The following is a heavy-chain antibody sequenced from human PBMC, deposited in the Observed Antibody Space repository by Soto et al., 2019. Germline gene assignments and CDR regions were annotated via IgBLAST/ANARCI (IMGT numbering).Heavy chain of an antibody. V-gene: IGHV4-59*08. CDR2: IYYSGST. CDR3: ARGRGDTAMAWYY. J-gene: IGHJ4*02. CDR1: GGSISSYY. D-gene: IGHD5-18*01. Sequence: KPSETLSLTCTVSGGSISSYYWSWIRQPPGKGLEWIGYIYYSGSTNYNPSLKSRVTISVDTSKNQFSLKLSSVTAADTAVYYCARGRGDTAMAWYYWGQGTLVTVSS.